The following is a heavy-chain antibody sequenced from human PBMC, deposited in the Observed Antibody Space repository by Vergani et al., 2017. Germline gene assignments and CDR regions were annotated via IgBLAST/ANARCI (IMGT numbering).Heavy chain of an antibody. Sequence: QLQLQESGPGLVKPSATLSLTCSVSGASIRSSNYYWGWIRQPPGKGLEWIASIYYSGSTYYNPSLKSRVTISVDTSKNQFSLKLSSVTAADTAVYFCARHSTVEWLVKLGWFDRGGQGILVTVSS. CDR2: IYYSGST. D-gene: IGHD6-19*01. CDR3: ARHSTVEWLVKLGWFDR. CDR1: GASIRSSNYY. V-gene: IGHV4-39*01. J-gene: IGHJ5*02.